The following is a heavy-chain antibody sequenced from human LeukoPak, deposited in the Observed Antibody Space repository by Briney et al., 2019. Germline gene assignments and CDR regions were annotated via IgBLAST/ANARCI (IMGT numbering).Heavy chain of an antibody. CDR3: ARARGRWLQFYDY. J-gene: IGHJ4*02. CDR1: GGSISRSTYY. D-gene: IGHD5-24*01. Sequence: PSETLSLTCTVSGGSISRSTYYWGWIRQPPGKGLEWIGSIYYSGSIYYNPSLKSRVTISVDTSKNQFSLKLSSVTAADTAVYYCARARGRWLQFYDYWGQGTLVTVSS. V-gene: IGHV4-39*07. CDR2: IYYSGSI.